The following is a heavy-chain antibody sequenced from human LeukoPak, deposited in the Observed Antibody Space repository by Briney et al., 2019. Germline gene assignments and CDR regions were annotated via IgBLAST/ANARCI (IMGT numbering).Heavy chain of an antibody. D-gene: IGHD1-26*01. CDR2: MYFTGGS. Sequence: PSETLSLTCSVSGDSFSRSNYYGGWIRQSPGKGLEWMRSMYFTGGSFYTPSLGRRATISGDTSKNQFSLKLSSVSAADTAVYYCVRLFCATSACPRGYVHHWGQGTRVIVSS. V-gene: IGHV4-39*01. J-gene: IGHJ1*01. CDR1: GDSFSRSNYY. CDR3: VRLFCATSACPRGYVHH.